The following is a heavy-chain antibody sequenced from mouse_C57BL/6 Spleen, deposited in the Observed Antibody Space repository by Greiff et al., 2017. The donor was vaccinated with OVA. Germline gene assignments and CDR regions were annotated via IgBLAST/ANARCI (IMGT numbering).Heavy chain of an antibody. Sequence: EVKLVESEGGLVQPGSSMKLSCTASGFTFSDYYMAWVRQVPEKGLEWVANINYDGSSTYYLDSLKSRFIISRDNAKNILYLQMSSLKSEDTAMYYCARELGGVAWFAYWGQGTLVTVSA. CDR1: GFTFSDYY. CDR3: ARELGGVAWFAY. D-gene: IGHD4-1*01. V-gene: IGHV5-16*02. J-gene: IGHJ3*01. CDR2: INYDGSST.